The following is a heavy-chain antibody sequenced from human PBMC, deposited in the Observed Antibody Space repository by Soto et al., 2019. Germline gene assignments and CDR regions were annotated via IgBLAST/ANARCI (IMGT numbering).Heavy chain of an antibody. D-gene: IGHD5-12*01. V-gene: IGHV4-30-2*01. CDR1: GGSISSGGYS. CDR2: IYHSGST. J-gene: IGHJ4*02. Sequence: QLQLQESGSGLVKPSQTLSLTCAVSGGSISSGGYSWSWIRQPPGKGLEWIGYIYHSGSTYYNPALKSRDTISVDRSENQFSLKPSSVTAADTAVYYCAAGGGLPRYYWGQGTLVTVSS. CDR3: AAGGGLPRYY.